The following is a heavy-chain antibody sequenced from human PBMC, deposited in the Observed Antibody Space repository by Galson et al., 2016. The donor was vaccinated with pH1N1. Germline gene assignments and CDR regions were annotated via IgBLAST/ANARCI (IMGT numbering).Heavy chain of an antibody. CDR3: AGEPSTALYNHYYMDA. Sequence: SVKVSCKASGGTFTFYGITWVRQAPGQGLEWMGRIILIVGLTKYAEKFQGRVTITADVSTSTAYMELSSLRSEDTAVYYCAGEPSTALYNHYYMDAWGKGTTVTVSS. CDR1: GGTFTFYG. V-gene: IGHV1-69*04. CDR2: IILIVGLT. J-gene: IGHJ6*03.